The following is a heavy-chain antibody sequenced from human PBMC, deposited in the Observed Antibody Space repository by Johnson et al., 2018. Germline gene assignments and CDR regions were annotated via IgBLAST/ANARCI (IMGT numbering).Heavy chain of an antibody. V-gene: IGHV3-43D*03. Sequence: VQLVQSGGVVVQPGGSLRLSCAASGFTFDDYAMHWVRQAPGKGLEWVSLISWEGGSIDYADSVTGRCPIYRDNSTNSLYLQMNSLSAADTALYYCAKVTVPYYYGSGTYPYYYMDVWGKGTTVTVSS. CDR1: GFTFDDYA. J-gene: IGHJ6*03. D-gene: IGHD3-10*01. CDR3: AKVTVPYYYGSGTYPYYYMDV. CDR2: ISWEGGSI.